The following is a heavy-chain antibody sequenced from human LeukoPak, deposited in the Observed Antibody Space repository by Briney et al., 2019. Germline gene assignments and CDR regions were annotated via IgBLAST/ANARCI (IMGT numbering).Heavy chain of an antibody. Sequence: GESLKISCQGSGFSFTDYWIGWVRQMPGKGLEWMGISYPGDSDTRYSPSFQGQVTISADKSIRTAYPQWSGLKASDTAMYYCARHMLYREGWYRPDYWGQGTLVTVSS. D-gene: IGHD6-19*01. V-gene: IGHV5-51*01. CDR1: GFSFTDYW. CDR3: ARHMLYREGWYRPDY. CDR2: SYPGDSDT. J-gene: IGHJ4*02.